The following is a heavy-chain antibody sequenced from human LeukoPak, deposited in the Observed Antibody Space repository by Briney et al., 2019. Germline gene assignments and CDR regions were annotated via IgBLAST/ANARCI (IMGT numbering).Heavy chain of an antibody. CDR3: ARDLQDAGMDV. J-gene: IGHJ6*04. CDR1: GGTFSSYA. V-gene: IGHV1-69*13. D-gene: IGHD4-11*01. CDR2: IIPIFGTA. Sequence: GASVKVSCKASGGTFSSYAISWVRQAPGQGLEWMGGIIPIFGTANYAQKFQGRVTITADESTSTAYTELSSPRSEDTAVYYCARDLQDAGMDVWGKGTTVTVSS.